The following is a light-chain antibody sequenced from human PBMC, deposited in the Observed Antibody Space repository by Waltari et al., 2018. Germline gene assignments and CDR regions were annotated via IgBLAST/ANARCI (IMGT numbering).Light chain of an antibody. J-gene: IGKJ2*01. CDR3: QQYNSWPPA. CDR2: GAS. CDR1: QSISSN. V-gene: IGKV3-15*01. Sequence: EIVMTQSPATLSVSPGERATLSCRASQSISSNLAWYQQKPGQALRLLIYGASTRATGIPARFSGSGSETEFTITISSLQSEDFAVYYCQQYNSWPPAFGQGTKLEIK.